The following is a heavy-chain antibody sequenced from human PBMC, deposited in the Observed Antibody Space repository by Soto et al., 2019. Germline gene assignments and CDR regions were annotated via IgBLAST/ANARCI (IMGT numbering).Heavy chain of an antibody. CDR3: ARSRSGYEIDY. V-gene: IGHV4-31*03. D-gene: IGHD5-12*01. CDR2: LYYTGAS. Sequence: ESGPGLVKPSETLSLTCTVSGGSITSGGYFWSWLRQRPGKGLEWIGYLYYTGASSYNPSLKTRLTTSVDASKSQFSLNLSSVTAADTAVYYCARSRSGYEIDYWCQGTLVTVSS. CDR1: GGSITSGGYF. J-gene: IGHJ4*02.